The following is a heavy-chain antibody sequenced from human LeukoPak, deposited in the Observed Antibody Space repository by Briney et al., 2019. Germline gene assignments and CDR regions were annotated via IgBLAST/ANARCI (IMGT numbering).Heavy chain of an antibody. CDR2: ISYDGSNK. D-gene: IGHD3-10*01. CDR1: GFTFSSYG. V-gene: IGHV3-30*18. J-gene: IGHJ4*02. Sequence: GGSLRLSCAASGFTFSSYGMHWVRRAPGKGLEWVAVISYDGSNKYYADSVKGRFTISRDNSKNTLYLQMNSLRAEDTAVYYCAKGPRTVRFGDRHKGIFDYWGREPWSPSPQ. CDR3: AKGPRTVRFGDRHKGIFDY.